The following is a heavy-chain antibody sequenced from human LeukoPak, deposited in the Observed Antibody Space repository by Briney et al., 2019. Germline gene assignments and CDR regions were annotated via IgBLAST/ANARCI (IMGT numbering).Heavy chain of an antibody. D-gene: IGHD3-9*01. CDR1: GGTFSSYA. V-gene: IGHV1-69*01. J-gene: IGHJ4*02. CDR3: ARVEGHYDILTGYQGKYYFDY. Sequence: GSSVEVSCKASGGTFSSYAISWVRQAPGQGLEWMGGIIPIFGTANYAQKFQGRVTITADESTSTAYMELSSLRSEDTAVYYCARVEGHYDILTGYQGKYYFDYWGQGTLVTVSS. CDR2: IIPIFGTA.